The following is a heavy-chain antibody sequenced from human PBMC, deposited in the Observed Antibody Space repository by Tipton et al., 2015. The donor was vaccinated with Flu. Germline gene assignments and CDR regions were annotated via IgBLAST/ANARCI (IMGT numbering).Heavy chain of an antibody. J-gene: IGHJ4*02. CDR1: GGSFSAYY. CDR3: ARKYGDHGLDY. Sequence: TLSLTCTISGGSFSAYYWSWIRQSPGKGLEWIGEVNHSGGTNYNPSLKGRVTISVDTSKNQFSLKLSSVTAADTAVYYCARKYGDHGLDYWGQGTLVTVSS. CDR2: VNHSGGT. D-gene: IGHD4-17*01. V-gene: IGHV4-34*01.